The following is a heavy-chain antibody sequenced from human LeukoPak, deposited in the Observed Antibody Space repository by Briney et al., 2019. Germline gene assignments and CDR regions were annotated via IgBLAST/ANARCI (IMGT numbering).Heavy chain of an antibody. Sequence: ASVKVSCKASGYTFTSYYMHWVRQAPGQGLEWMGWINPNSGGTNYAQKFQGRVTMTRDTSISTAYMELSRLRSDDTAVYYCARDGVGQLTYFDYWGQGTLVTVSS. CDR2: INPNSGGT. V-gene: IGHV1-2*02. J-gene: IGHJ4*02. CDR1: GYTFTSYY. D-gene: IGHD6-6*01. CDR3: ARDGVGQLTYFDY.